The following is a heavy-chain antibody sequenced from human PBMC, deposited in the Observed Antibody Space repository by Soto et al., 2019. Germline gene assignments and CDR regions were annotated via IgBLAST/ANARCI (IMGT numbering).Heavy chain of an antibody. D-gene: IGHD3-10*01. CDR3: ARDFRYFPY. J-gene: IGHJ4*02. V-gene: IGHV4-34*01. CDR2: IEHNGNN. CDR1: GGTFSGYF. Sequence: ASETLSLTCAVYGGTFSGYFWSWVRQPPGKGLEWIGEIEHNGNNNINPSLKSRVTMSVDTSKNRIALALTSVTASDTAVYYCARDFRYFPYWGQGTLVTVSS.